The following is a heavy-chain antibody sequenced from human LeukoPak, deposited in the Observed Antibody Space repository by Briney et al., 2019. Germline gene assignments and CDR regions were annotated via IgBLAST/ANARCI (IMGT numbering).Heavy chain of an antibody. CDR3: ARGSAVGSGDDY. D-gene: IGHD2-2*01. J-gene: IGHJ4*02. V-gene: IGHV4-30-4*08. CDR1: GGSISSGDYN. CDR2: IYYSGST. Sequence: SETLSLTCTVSGGSISSGDYNWSWIRQPPGKGLEWIGYIYYSGSTYYNPSLKSRVTISVDTSKNQFSLKLSSVTAADTAVYYCARGSAVGSGDDYWGQGTLVTVSS.